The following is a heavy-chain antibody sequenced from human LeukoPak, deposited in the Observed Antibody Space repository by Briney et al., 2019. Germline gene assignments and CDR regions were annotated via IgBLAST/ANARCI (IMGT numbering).Heavy chain of an antibody. V-gene: IGHV4-61*02. CDR3: ARDRRRRFDY. Sequence: PSETLSLTCTVSGGSISSGSYYWSWIRQPAGKGLEWIGRIYTSGSTNYNPSLKSRVTISVDTSKNQFSLKLSSVTAADTAVYYCARDRRRRFDYWGQGTLVTVSS. J-gene: IGHJ4*02. CDR1: GGSISSGSYY. CDR2: IYTSGST.